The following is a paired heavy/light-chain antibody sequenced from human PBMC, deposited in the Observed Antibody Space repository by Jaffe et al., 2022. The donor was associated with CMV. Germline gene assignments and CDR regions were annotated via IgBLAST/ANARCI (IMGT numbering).Light chain of an antibody. CDR2: DVR. V-gene: IGLV2-14*03. Sequence: QSALTQPASVSGSPGQSITISCTGSISDVGDYNYVSWYRHHPGEAPKLMIYDVRNRPSGVSNRFSGSKSGNTASLTISGLQGEDEGHYYCSSYTSSSTLVFGGGTKLTVL. CDR1: ISDVGDYNY. J-gene: IGLJ2*01. CDR3: SSYTSSSTLV.
Heavy chain of an antibody. CDR3: ARGSYCTGTRCHGWIDF. Sequence: QVQLVQSGAEVKKPGSSVKVSCKTSGDSFGPYALSWVRQAPGHGFEWMGRIIPILDKPNYAWKFQGRLTITADKSTSTAYMELNSLISEDTAVYYCARGSYCTGTRCHGWIDFWGQGTLVTVSS. J-gene: IGHJ5*01. CDR2: IIPILDKP. CDR1: GDSFGPYA. V-gene: IGHV1-69*09. D-gene: IGHD2-8*02.